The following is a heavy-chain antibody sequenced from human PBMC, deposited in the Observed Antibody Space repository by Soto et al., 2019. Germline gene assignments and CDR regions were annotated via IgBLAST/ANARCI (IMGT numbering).Heavy chain of an antibody. CDR3: AKEMKPGIAAAGTVAFDY. J-gene: IGHJ4*02. D-gene: IGHD6-13*01. CDR2: ISYDGSNK. V-gene: IGHV3-30*18. CDR1: GFTFSSYG. Sequence: VGSLRLSCAASGFTFSSYGMHWVRQAPGKGLEWVAVISYDGSNKYYADSMKGRFTISRDNSKNTLYLQMNSLRAEDTAVYYCAKEMKPGIAAAGTVAFDYCGQRTLVTVSS.